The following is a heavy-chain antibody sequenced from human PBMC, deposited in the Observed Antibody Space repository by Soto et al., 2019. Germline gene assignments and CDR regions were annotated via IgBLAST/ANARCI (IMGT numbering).Heavy chain of an antibody. J-gene: IGHJ2*01. Sequence: QVQLVQSGAEVKKPGSSVKVSCKASGGTFSSYTISWVRQAPGQGLEWMGRIIPILGIANYAQKFQGRVTITSDKSTSTAYMELRSLRSEDTAVYYCAREGDIVVVPAAIGWYFDLWGRGTLVTVSS. CDR2: IIPILGIA. D-gene: IGHD2-2*02. CDR1: GGTFSSYT. V-gene: IGHV1-69*08. CDR3: AREGDIVVVPAAIGWYFDL.